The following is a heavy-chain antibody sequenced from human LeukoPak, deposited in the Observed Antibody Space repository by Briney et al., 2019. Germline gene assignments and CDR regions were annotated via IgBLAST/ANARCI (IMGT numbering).Heavy chain of an antibody. V-gene: IGHV3-7*03. D-gene: IGHD3-10*01. J-gene: IGHJ4*02. CDR1: GFTFSAYW. CDR3: AKDGRFRGVSDFDY. CDR2: IKQDGSEK. Sequence: GESLRLSCAASGFTFSAYWLGWVRQAPGKGLEWVANIKQDGSEKYYVDSVKGRFTISRDNSKNTLYLQMNSLRAEDTAVYYCAKDGRFRGVSDFDYWGQGTLVTVSS.